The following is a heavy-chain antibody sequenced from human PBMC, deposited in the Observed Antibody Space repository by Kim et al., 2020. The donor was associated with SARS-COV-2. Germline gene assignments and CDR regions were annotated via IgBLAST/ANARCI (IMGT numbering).Heavy chain of an antibody. CDR3: ARPAVVSADWYFDL. V-gene: IGHV3-30*04. CDR2: MSYDGSSE. D-gene: IGHD6-19*01. J-gene: IGHJ2*01. Sequence: VGSLRLSCAASGLSVSSYAMHWVRQAPGRGLEWVALMSYDGSSEFYADSVKGRFTISRDNAKNTLYLQLSSLRTEDTAVYYCARPAVVSADWYFDLWGRGTLVSVSS. CDR1: GLSVSSYA.